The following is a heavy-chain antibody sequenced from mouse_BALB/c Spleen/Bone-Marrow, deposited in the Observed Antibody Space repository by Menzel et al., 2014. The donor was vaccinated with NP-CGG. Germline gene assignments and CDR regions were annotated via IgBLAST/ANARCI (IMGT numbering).Heavy chain of an antibody. J-gene: IGHJ2*01. Sequence: EVHLAESGAELVKPGASVKLSCTASGFNVKDTYIHWVKQRPEQGLEWIGRIDPANGNTKYDPKFQGKATITADTSSNTAYLQLSSLTSEDTAVYYCASYVYGYYFDYWGQGTTLTVSS. CDR3: ASYVYGYYFDY. CDR2: IDPANGNT. V-gene: IGHV14-3*02. CDR1: GFNVKDTY. D-gene: IGHD2-2*01.